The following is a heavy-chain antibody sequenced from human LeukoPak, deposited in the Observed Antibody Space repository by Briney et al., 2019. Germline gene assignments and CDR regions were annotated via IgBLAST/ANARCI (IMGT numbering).Heavy chain of an antibody. D-gene: IGHD2-15*01. CDR1: GYTFTGYY. J-gene: IGHJ5*02. CDR3: ARASLAATGSDP. CDR2: INPNSGGT. Sequence: ASVKVSCKASGYTFTGYYMHWVRQAPGQGPEWMGWINPNSGGTNYAQKFQGRVTMTRDTSISTAYMELSRLRSDDTAVYYCARASLAATGSDPWGQGTLVTVSS. V-gene: IGHV1-2*02.